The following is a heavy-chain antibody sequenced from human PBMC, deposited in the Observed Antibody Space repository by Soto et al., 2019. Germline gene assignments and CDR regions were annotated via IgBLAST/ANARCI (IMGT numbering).Heavy chain of an antibody. CDR1: GYSFTNYG. Sequence: ASVKVSCKASGYSFTNYGITWVRQSPGQGLEWMGWISYNGNTNYAQNLQGRVTMTTDTSTNTAYMELRGLSSDDTAVYYCARVEDYFDSSGYKHWGQGTVVIVS. V-gene: IGHV1-18*04. CDR2: ISYNGNT. CDR3: ARVEDYFDSSGYKH. D-gene: IGHD3-22*01. J-gene: IGHJ4*02.